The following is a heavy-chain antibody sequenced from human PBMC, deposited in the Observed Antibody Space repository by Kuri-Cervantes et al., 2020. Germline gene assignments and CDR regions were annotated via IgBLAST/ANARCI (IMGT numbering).Heavy chain of an antibody. CDR3: ARTMVGEDDGYTPEAFDI. CDR2: IYPGDSDT. Sequence: GEALEISCKGSCSSFTSYWIGWVRPMPGKGLEWMGIIYPGDSDTRYSPSFQGQVTISADKSISTASLQWSSLKASDTAIYYCARTMVGEDDGYTPEAFDIWGQGTMVTVSS. D-gene: IGHD5-24*01. V-gene: IGHV5-51*01. J-gene: IGHJ3*02. CDR1: CSSFTSYW.